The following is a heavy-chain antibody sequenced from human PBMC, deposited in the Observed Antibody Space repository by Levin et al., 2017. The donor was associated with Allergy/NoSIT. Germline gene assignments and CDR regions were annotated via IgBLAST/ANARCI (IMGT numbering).Heavy chain of an antibody. V-gene: IGHV3-9*02. Sequence: GGSLRLSCVVSGFTSDDHGVHWVRQAPGKGLEWVSGIIWNTGNTGYADSVKGRFTMSRDNAKKSLYLQMNSLRVEDTALYYCTKDIMPGGADVWGQGTTVTVSS. CDR3: TKDIMPGGADV. CDR1: GFTSDDHG. J-gene: IGHJ6*02. D-gene: IGHD1-26*01. CDR2: IIWNTGNT.